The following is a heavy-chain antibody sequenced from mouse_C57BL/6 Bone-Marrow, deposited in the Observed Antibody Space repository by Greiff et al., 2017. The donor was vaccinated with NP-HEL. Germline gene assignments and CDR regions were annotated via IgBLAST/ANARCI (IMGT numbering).Heavy chain of an antibody. CDR1: GFTFSSYG. Sequence: EVQVVESGGDLVKPGGSLKLSCAASGFTFSSYGMSWVRQTPDQRLEWVATISTGGSYTYYPDSVKGRFTISRDTAKNTLYLQMSNLWSEDTAMYYFAGQWFACWGQGTLVTVSA. CDR3: AGQWFAC. J-gene: IGHJ3*01. CDR2: ISTGGSYT. V-gene: IGHV5-6*01.